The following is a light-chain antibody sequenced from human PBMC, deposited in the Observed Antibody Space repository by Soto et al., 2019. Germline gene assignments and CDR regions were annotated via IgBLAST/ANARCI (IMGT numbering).Light chain of an antibody. Sequence: QAVVAQPPSVSASPGQSVTVSCTGTSSDVGGYDRVSWYQQAPGTAPKLIIYQVTNRPSGVPDRFSGSKSGNTAALTISGLQAEDGGDYYCTSHTGSDTWVFGGGTKLTVL. J-gene: IGLJ3*02. CDR2: QVT. V-gene: IGLV2-18*02. CDR1: SSDVGGYDR. CDR3: TSHTGSDTWV.